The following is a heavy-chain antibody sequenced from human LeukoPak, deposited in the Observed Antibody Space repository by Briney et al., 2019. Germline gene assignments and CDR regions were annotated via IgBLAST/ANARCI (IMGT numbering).Heavy chain of an antibody. CDR1: GGSISSSSYY. J-gene: IGHJ6*02. CDR3: ARQSDYYYYGMDV. Sequence: KPSETLSLTCTVSGGSISSSSYYWGWIRQPPGKGLEWIGSIYYSGSTYYNPSLKSRVTISVDTSKNQFSLKLSSVTAADTAVYYCARQSDYYYYGMDVWGQGTTVTVSS. CDR2: IYYSGST. V-gene: IGHV4-39*01.